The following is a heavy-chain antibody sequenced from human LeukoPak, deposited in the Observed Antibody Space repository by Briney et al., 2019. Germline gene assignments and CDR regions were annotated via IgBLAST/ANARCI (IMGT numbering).Heavy chain of an antibody. D-gene: IGHD3-22*01. Sequence: SETLSLTCTVSGGSISSSSYYWGWIRQPPGKGLEWIGYIYHSGSTYYNPSLKSRVTISVDRSKNQFSLKLSSVTAADTAVYYCASLKGDYYDSSGPFDYWGQGTLVTVSS. V-gene: IGHV4-30-2*01. J-gene: IGHJ4*02. CDR3: ASLKGDYYDSSGPFDY. CDR1: GGSISSSSYY. CDR2: IYHSGST.